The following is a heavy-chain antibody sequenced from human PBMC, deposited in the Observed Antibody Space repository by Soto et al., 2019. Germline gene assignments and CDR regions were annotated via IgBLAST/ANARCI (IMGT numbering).Heavy chain of an antibody. CDR1: GGSISSYY. CDR3: ARDFRITFGGVIVIHYFDY. CDR2: IYYSGST. V-gene: IGHV4-59*01. J-gene: IGHJ4*02. Sequence: QVQLQESGPGLVKPSETLSLTCTVSGGSISSYYWSWIRQPPGKGLEWIGYIYYSGSTNYNPSLTSRVNISVDTSKNQLSLKLSSVTAADTAVYYCARDFRITFGGVIVIHYFDYWGQGTLVTVSS. D-gene: IGHD3-16*02.